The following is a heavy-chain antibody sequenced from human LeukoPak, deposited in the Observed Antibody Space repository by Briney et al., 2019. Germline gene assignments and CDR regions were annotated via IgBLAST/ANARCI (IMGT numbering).Heavy chain of an antibody. D-gene: IGHD2-2*01. Sequence: GGPLRLSCAASGFTFDDYGMSWVRQAPGKGLEWVSGINWNGGSTGYADSVKGRFTISRDNAKNSLYLQMNSLRAEDTALYYCARGGCSSTSCQVTTAPDIWGQGTMVTVSS. V-gene: IGHV3-20*04. J-gene: IGHJ3*02. CDR1: GFTFDDYG. CDR3: ARGGCSSTSCQVTTAPDI. CDR2: INWNGGST.